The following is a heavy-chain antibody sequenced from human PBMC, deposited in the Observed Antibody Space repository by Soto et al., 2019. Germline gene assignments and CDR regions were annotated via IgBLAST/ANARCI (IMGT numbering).Heavy chain of an antibody. D-gene: IGHD3-10*01. J-gene: IGHJ4*02. CDR1: GYTFTSYA. CDR2: INAGNGNT. CDR3: ARELMVRGVLTY. Sequence: GASVKVSCKASGYTFTSYAMHWVRQAPGQRLEWMGWINAGNGNTKYSQKFQGRVTITRDTSASTAYMELSSLRSEDTAVYYCARELMVRGVLTYWGQGTLVTVSS. V-gene: IGHV1-3*01.